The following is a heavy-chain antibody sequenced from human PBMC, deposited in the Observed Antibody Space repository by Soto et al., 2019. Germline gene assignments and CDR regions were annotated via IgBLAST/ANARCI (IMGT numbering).Heavy chain of an antibody. J-gene: IGHJ4*02. D-gene: IGHD3-10*01. CDR3: ARGRTMVGLFDY. CDR1: GGSISSGGYY. CDR2: IYYSGST. Sequence: SETLSLTCTVSGGSISSGGYYWSWIRQHPGKGLEWIGYIYYSGSTYYNPSLKSRVTISVDTSKNQFSLKLSSVTAADTAVYYCARGRTMVGLFDYWGQGTLVTVSS. V-gene: IGHV4-31*03.